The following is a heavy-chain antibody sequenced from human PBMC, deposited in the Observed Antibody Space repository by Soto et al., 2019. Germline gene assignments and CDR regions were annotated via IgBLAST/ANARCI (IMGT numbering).Heavy chain of an antibody. J-gene: IGHJ4*02. D-gene: IGHD3-10*01. CDR2: ISYDGSNK. CDR3: AKERVVLGFGELFDY. CDR1: GFTFSSYG. V-gene: IGHV3-30*18. Sequence: QVQLVESGGGVVQPGRSLRLSCAASGFTFSSYGMHWVRQAPGTGLERVAVISYDGSNKYYADSVKGRFTISRDNSKNTLYLQMNSLRAEATAVYYCAKERVVLGFGELFDYWGQGTLVTVSS.